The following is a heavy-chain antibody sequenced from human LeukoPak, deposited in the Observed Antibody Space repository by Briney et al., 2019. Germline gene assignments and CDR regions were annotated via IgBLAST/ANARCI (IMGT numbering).Heavy chain of an antibody. V-gene: IGHV3-15*01. CDR1: GFTFSNAW. CDR2: IKSKTDGGTT. J-gene: IGHJ4*02. CDR3: TTELAVAGTEDGY. Sequence: GGSLRLSCAASGFTFSNAWMSWVRQAPGKGLEWVGRIKSKTDGGTTDYAAPVKGRFTISRDDSKNTLYLQMNSLKTEDTAVYYCTTELAVAGTEDGYWGQGTLVTVSS. D-gene: IGHD6-19*01.